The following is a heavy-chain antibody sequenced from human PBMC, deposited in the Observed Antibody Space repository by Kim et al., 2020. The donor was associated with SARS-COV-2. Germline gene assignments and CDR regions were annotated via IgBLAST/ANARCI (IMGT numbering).Heavy chain of an antibody. CDR3: ARIGSSSWTYIDF. D-gene: IGHD6-13*01. J-gene: IGHJ4*02. Sequence: SETLSLTCTVSGGSISGYYWSWVRQPAGKGLEWIGRVYSSGSTNYNPSLKSRVTMPVDTSTNQFSLKLTSVTAADTAMYYCARIGSSSWTYIDFWGRGTLVTVSS. CDR1: GGSISGYY. CDR2: VYSSGST. V-gene: IGHV4-4*07.